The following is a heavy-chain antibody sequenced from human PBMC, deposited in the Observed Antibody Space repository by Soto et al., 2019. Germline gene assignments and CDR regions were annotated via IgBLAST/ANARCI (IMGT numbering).Heavy chain of an antibody. V-gene: IGHV3-21*01. CDR2: ISSGSSNI. CDR3: ASATVVAATFDF. CDR1: GFAFRSYN. D-gene: IGHD2-15*01. J-gene: IGHJ4*02. Sequence: PGGSLRLSCAASGFAFRSYNMYWVRQAPGKGLEWVASISSGSSNIYYADSVKGRFTISRDNAKNSLFLQMDSLRAEDSAVYYCASATVVAATFDFWGQGTLVTVSS.